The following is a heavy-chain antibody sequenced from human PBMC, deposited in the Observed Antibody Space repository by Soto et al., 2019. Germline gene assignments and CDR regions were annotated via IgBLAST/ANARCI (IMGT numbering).Heavy chain of an antibody. CDR2: FDPEDGET. CDR1: GYTLTELS. CDR3: ATGLSLTYYYDSSGYPRFFDY. D-gene: IGHD3-22*01. Sequence: ASVKVSCKVSGYTLTELSMHWVRQAPGKGLEWMGGFDPEDGETIYAQKFQGRVTMTEDTSTDTAYMELSSLRSEDTAVYYCATGLSLTYYYDSSGYPRFFDYWGQGTLVTVSS. V-gene: IGHV1-24*01. J-gene: IGHJ4*02.